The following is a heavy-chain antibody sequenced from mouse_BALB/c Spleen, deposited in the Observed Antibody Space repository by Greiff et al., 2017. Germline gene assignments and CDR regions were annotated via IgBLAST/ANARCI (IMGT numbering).Heavy chain of an antibody. V-gene: IGHV5-17*02. CDR2: ISSGSSTI. CDR3: ARGGNYGNYVDAMDY. Sequence: EVQLVESGGGLVQPGGSRKLSCAASGFTFGSFGMHWVRQAPEKGLEWVAYISSGSSTIYYADTVKGRFTISRDNPKNTLFLQMTSLRSEDTAMYYCARGGNYGNYVDAMDYWGQGTSVTVSS. D-gene: IGHD2-1*01. J-gene: IGHJ4*01. CDR1: GFTFGSFG.